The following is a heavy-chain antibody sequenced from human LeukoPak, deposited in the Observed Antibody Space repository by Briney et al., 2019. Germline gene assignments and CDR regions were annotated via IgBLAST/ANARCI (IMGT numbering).Heavy chain of an antibody. J-gene: IGHJ5*02. CDR3: ARAAVAGTIWFDP. CDR1: GGSISSSSYY. CDR2: IYYSGST. V-gene: IGHV4-39*07. Sequence: SETLSLTCTVSGGSISSSSYYWGWIRQPPGKGLESIGTIYYSGSTYYNPSLKSRVTISVDTSKNQFSLKLSSVTAADTAVYYCARAAVAGTIWFDPWGQGTLVTVSS. D-gene: IGHD6-19*01.